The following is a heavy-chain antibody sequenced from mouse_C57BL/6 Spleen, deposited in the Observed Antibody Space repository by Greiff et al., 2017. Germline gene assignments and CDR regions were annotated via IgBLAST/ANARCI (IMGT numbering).Heavy chain of an antibody. CDR2: IYPGSGNT. Sequence: QVQLQQSGAELVRPGASVKLSCKASGYTFTDYYINWVKQRPGQGLEWIAKIYPGSGNTYYNEKFKGKATLTAEKSSSTAYMQLSSLTSEDSAVYFCAGFDVWGTGTTVTVSS. V-gene: IGHV1-76*01. CDR3: AGFDV. J-gene: IGHJ1*03. CDR1: GYTFTDYY.